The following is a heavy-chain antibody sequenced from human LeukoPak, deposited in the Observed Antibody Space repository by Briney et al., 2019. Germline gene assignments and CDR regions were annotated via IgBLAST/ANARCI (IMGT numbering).Heavy chain of an antibody. CDR1: GGSISSGGYS. D-gene: IGHD2-15*01. CDR3: ARDPGYCSGGSCNYYYGMDV. J-gene: IGHJ6*04. CDR2: IYHSGST. V-gene: IGHV4-30-2*01. Sequence: SETLSLTCAVSGGSISSGGYSWSWIRQPPGKGLEWIGYIYHSGSTCYNPSLKSRVTISVDRSKNQFSLKLSSVTAADTAVYYCARDPGYCSGGSCNYYYGMDVWGKGTTVTVSS.